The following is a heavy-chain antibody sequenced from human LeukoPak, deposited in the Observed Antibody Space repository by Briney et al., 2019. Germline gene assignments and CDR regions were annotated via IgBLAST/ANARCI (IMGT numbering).Heavy chain of an antibody. V-gene: IGHV3-7*03. J-gene: IGHJ5*01. Sequence: GGSLRLSCAASGFTFSSHWMTWVRQAPGRGLEWVANINQDGREEYYLDSVKGRFVTSRDNAKNSVFILMNRLRAEDTAVYYCVRERYSSGWSYWFDSWGQGTLVTVSP. CDR1: GFTFSSHW. CDR2: INQDGREE. CDR3: VRERYSSGWSYWFDS. D-gene: IGHD6-19*01.